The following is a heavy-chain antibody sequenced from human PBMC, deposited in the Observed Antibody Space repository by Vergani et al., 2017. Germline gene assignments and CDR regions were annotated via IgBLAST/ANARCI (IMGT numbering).Heavy chain of an antibody. Sequence: VQLVESGAEVKKPGSSVKVSCKASGGTFSSYAISWVRQAPGQGLEWMGGIIPIFGTANYAQKFQGRVMITADESTSTAYMELSSLRSEDTAVYYCARAGGRVVVPAAKTPFDYWGQGTLVTVSS. V-gene: IGHV1-69*01. CDR3: ARAGGRVVVPAAKTPFDY. D-gene: IGHD2-2*01. CDR2: IIPIFGTA. J-gene: IGHJ4*02. CDR1: GGTFSSYA.